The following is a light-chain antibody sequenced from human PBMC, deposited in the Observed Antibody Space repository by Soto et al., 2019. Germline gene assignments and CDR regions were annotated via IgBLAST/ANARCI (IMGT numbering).Light chain of an antibody. Sequence: EIVLTQSPGTLSLSPGEGATLSCRASQSVYSSYLAWYQQKPGQAPRLLISGASSRATGIPDRFSGSGSGTDFTLTISRLEPEDFAVYYCQQSGSSPWTFGQGTKVEVK. CDR3: QQSGSSPWT. J-gene: IGKJ1*01. V-gene: IGKV3-20*01. CDR1: QSVYSSY. CDR2: GAS.